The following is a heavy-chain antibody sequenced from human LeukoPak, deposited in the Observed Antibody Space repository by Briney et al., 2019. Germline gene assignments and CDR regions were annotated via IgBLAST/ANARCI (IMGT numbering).Heavy chain of an antibody. CDR1: GYTFTSYG. CDR2: ISAYNGNT. V-gene: IGHV1-18*01. J-gene: IGHJ4*02. Sequence: ASVKVSCKASGYTFTSYGISWVRRAPGQGLEWMGWISAYNGNTNYAQKLQGRVTMTTDTSTSTAYMELRSLRSDDTAVYYCARDPPSGSPCDYWGQGTLVTVSS. D-gene: IGHD1-26*01. CDR3: ARDPPSGSPCDY.